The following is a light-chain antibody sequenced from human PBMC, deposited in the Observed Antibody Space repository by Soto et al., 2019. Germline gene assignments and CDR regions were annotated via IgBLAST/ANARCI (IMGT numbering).Light chain of an antibody. CDR3: QQYGRP. CDR1: QSVSSN. CDR2: GAS. J-gene: IGKJ1*01. Sequence: EIVMTQSPATLSVSPGERATLSCRASQSVSSNVAWYQQKPGQAPRLLIYGASTRATGIPDRFSGSGSGTDFVLTISRLEPEDFAVYYCQQYGRPFGQGTKVDI. V-gene: IGKV3-20*01.